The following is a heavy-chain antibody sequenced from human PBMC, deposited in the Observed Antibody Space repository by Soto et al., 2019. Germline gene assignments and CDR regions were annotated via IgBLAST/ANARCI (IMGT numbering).Heavy chain of an antibody. J-gene: IGHJ6*02. D-gene: IGHD3-22*01. Sequence: QVQLVQSGAESKTPGASVKVSCKASQYNFTNYCVHWVRQAPGQGLEWMGVINPSGGSTKYARRFRGRVSMTRDTSTNTGYMDLRSLRPEDTAVYFCARALYDTDSVPVGAESRYYVMDDWGRGTMVTVSS. CDR1: QYNFTNYC. CDR3: ARALYDTDSVPVGAESRYYVMDD. V-gene: IGHV1-46*01. CDR2: INPSGGST.